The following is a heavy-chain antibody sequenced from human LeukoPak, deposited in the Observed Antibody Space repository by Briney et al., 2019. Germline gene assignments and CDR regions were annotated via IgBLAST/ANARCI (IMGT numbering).Heavy chain of an antibody. J-gene: IGHJ5*02. CDR3: ARSYYYGNNWFDP. D-gene: IGHD3-10*01. CDR2: IYHSGST. V-gene: IGHV4-30-2*01. Sequence: SQTLSLTCAVSGGSISSGGYSWRWIRQPPGKGLEWIGYIYHSGSTYYNPSLKSRVTISVDRSKTQFSLKLSSVTAAATAVYYCARSYYYGNNWFDPWGQGTLVTVSS. CDR1: GGSISSGGYS.